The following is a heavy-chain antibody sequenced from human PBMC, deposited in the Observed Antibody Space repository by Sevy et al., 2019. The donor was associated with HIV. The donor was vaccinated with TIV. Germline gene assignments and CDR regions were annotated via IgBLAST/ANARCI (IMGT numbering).Heavy chain of an antibody. CDR1: GFSFSSYW. D-gene: IGHD3-10*01. CDR2: INTDGSST. J-gene: IGHJ2*01. Sequence: GGSLRLSCAASGFSFSSYWMHWVRQAPGKGLVWVSHINTDGSSTSYADSVKGRFTISRDNAKNTLYRQMNSLRAEETAVYYCAKKGGYGSGSYYWYFDLWGRGTLVTVS. V-gene: IGHV3-74*01. CDR3: AKKGGYGSGSYYWYFDL.